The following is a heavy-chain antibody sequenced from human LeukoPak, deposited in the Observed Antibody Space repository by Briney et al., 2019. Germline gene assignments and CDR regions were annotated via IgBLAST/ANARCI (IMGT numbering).Heavy chain of an antibody. CDR1: GGSFSGYY. V-gene: IGHV4-34*01. J-gene: IGHJ3*02. Sequence: SETLSLTCAVYGGSFSGYYWSWIRQPPGKGLEWIGEINHSGSTNYNPSLKSRVTISVDTSKNQFSLKLSSVTAADTAVYYCARRITMVRGDRIDIWGQGTMVTVSS. D-gene: IGHD3-10*01. CDR2: INHSGST. CDR3: ARRITMVRGDRIDI.